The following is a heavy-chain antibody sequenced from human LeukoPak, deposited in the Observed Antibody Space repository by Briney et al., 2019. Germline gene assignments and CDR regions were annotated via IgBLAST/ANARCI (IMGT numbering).Heavy chain of an antibody. CDR2: INHSGST. V-gene: IGHV4-34*01. J-gene: IGHJ4*02. CDR1: GGSFSNYY. CDR3: WGYCSSTSCSHFDY. Sequence: SETLSLTCAVYGGSFSNYYWSWIRQPPGKGLEWIGEINHSGSTNYNPSLKSRVTISVDTSKNQFSLKLSSVTAADTAVYYCWGYCSSTSCSHFDYWGQGTLVTVSS. D-gene: IGHD2-2*01.